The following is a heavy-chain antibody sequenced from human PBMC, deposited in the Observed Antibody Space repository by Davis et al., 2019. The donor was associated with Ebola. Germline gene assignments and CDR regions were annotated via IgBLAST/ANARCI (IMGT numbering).Heavy chain of an antibody. CDR2: ISHHNGYT. V-gene: IGHV4-39*01. Sequence: MPSETLSLTCTVSGDSISSNDYKWVWIRQPPEKGLEWIGEISHHNGYTNYNPSLSIRVAISVDSSKNQFSLKINSVTAADTATYYCARTTKTNIEDSGLGYNSFDSWGQGVLVSVSS. J-gene: IGHJ5*01. CDR1: GDSISSNDYK. CDR3: ARTTKTNIEDSGLGYNSFDS. D-gene: IGHD2/OR15-2a*01.